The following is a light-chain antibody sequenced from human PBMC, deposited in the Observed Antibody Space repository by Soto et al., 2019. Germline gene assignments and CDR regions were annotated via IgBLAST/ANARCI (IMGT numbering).Light chain of an antibody. CDR2: GAS. V-gene: IGKV3-20*01. CDR1: QSVSSNY. Sequence: ETVLTQSPGTLSLSPGERATLSCRASQSVSSNYLAWYQQIPGQAPRLLIYGASSRATGIPDRFSGSGSGTDFTLTISRLEPEDFAVYYCQQYGSSSYTFGQGTKPEIK. CDR3: QQYGSSSYT. J-gene: IGKJ2*01.